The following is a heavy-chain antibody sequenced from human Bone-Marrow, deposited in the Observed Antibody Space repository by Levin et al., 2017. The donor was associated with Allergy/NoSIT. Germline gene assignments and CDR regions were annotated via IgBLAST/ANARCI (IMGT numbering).Heavy chain of an antibody. V-gene: IGHV3-73*01. J-gene: IGHJ6*02. CDR2: VGGRAQSFET. CDR3: TRQLVDVVPLWSGRRGANYYSMDA. D-gene: IGHD3-3*01. CDR1: GSSFSDST. Sequence: PGGSLRLSCAVSGSSFSDSTIHWVRQTSGKGLEWLGRVGGRAQSFETEYSASVKGRVTISRDDFKSTAYLRMSSLNTGDTAVYYCTRQLVDVVPLWSGRRGANYYSMDAWGQGTTVTVSS.